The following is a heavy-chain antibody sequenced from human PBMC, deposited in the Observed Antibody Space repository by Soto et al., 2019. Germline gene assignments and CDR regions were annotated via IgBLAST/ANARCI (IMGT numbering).Heavy chain of an antibody. J-gene: IGHJ4*02. CDR3: ARDPAIFTYYDFWSGYPYFDY. CDR2: INSDGSST. CDR1: GFTFSSYW. D-gene: IGHD3-3*01. Sequence: GGSLRLSCAASGFTFSSYWMHWVRQAPGKGLVWVSRINSDGSSTSYADSVKGRFTISRDNAKNTLYLQMNSLRAEDTAVYYCARDPAIFTYYDFWSGYPYFDYWGQGTLVTVSS. V-gene: IGHV3-74*01.